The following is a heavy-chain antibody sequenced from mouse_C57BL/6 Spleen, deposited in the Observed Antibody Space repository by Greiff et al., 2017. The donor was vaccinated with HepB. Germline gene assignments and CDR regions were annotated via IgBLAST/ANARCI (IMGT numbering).Heavy chain of an antibody. CDR1: GYTFTDYN. Sequence: EVQGVESGPELVKPGASVKIPCKASGYTFTDYNMDWVKQSHGKSLEWIGDINPNNGGTIYNQKFKGKATLTVDKSSSTAYMELRSLTSEDTAVYYCARNDETGFAYWGQGTLVTVSA. V-gene: IGHV1-18*01. CDR2: INPNNGGT. CDR3: ARNDETGFAY. D-gene: IGHD2-12*01. J-gene: IGHJ3*01.